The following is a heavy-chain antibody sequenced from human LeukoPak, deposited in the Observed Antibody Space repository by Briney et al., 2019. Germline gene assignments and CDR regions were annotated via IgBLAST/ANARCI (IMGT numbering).Heavy chain of an antibody. J-gene: IGHJ3*02. CDR2: IGQDGTEK. V-gene: IGHV3-7*01. CDR1: GFNFSSHW. CDR3: ARGYCSGTSCFGAFDI. Sequence: PGGSLRLSCAASGFNFSSHWMSWVRQAPGKGLEWGANIGQDGTEKNYVDFVKGRFTISRDNAKNSLYLQMSSLRAEDTAVYHCARGYCSGTSCFGAFDIWGQGTMVPVSS. D-gene: IGHD2-2*01.